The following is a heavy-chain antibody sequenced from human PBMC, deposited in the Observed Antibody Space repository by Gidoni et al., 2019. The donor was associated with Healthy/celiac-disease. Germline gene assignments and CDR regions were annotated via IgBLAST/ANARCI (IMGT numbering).Heavy chain of an antibody. CDR2: IKSKTDGGTT. Sequence: EVQLVESGGGLVKPGGSLRLSCAAAGFTFSNAWMSWVRQAPGKGLEWVCRIKSKTDGGTTDYAATVKGRFTISRDDSKNTLYLQMNSLKTEDTAVYYCTTGGLPSSPPVYWGQGTLVTVSS. CDR3: TTGGLPSSPPVY. D-gene: IGHD1-26*01. CDR1: GFTFSNAW. V-gene: IGHV3-15*01. J-gene: IGHJ4*02.